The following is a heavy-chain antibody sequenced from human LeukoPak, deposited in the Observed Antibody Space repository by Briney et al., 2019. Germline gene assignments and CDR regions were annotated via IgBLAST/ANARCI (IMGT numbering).Heavy chain of an antibody. CDR3: ARWAVVTANYFDY. CDR1: GYSISRGYY. J-gene: IGHJ4*02. D-gene: IGHD2-15*01. Sequence: SETLSLTCTVSGYSISRGYYWGWIRQPPGKGLEWIGNIYNSGSTYYNPSLKSRVTISVDTSKNQFSLKLSSVTAADTAVYYCARWAVVTANYFDYWGQGTLVTVSS. CDR2: IYNSGST. V-gene: IGHV4-38-2*02.